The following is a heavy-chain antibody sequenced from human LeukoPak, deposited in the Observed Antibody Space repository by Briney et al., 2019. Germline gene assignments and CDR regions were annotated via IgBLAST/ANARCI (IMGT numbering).Heavy chain of an antibody. D-gene: IGHD3-22*01. V-gene: IGHV3-9*01. J-gene: IGHJ3*02. CDR1: GFTFDDYA. Sequence: PGGSLRLSCAASGFTFDDYAMHWVRQAPGKGLEWVSGISWNSGSIGYADSVKGRFTISRDNAKNSLYLQMNSLRAEDTALYYCAKDIVQYYYDSSGLNAFDIWGQGTMVTVSS. CDR2: ISWNSGSI. CDR3: AKDIVQYYYDSSGLNAFDI.